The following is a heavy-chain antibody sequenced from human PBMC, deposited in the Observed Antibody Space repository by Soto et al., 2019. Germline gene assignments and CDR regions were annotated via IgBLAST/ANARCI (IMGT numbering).Heavy chain of an antibody. V-gene: IGHV3-11*05. CDR1: GFTFNDYY. D-gene: IGHD3-10*01. J-gene: IGHJ4*02. Sequence: QVQLVESGGGLVKPGRSLRLSCAASGFTFNDYYMSWIRQAPGKGLEWVSYISGTGSYTNYADSVKGRFTISRDNAKNSLYLQMNTLRAEDTAVYYCAIRKTYGSGNYYFDYWGQGTLVTVSS. CDR2: ISGTGSYT. CDR3: AIRKTYGSGNYYFDY.